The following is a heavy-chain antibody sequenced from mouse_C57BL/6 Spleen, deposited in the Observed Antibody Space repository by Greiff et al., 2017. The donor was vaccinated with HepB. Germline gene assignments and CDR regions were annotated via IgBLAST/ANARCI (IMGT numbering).Heavy chain of an antibody. D-gene: IGHD2-5*01. J-gene: IGHJ3*01. CDR3: ALYYSNYVAY. CDR1: GYTFTGYW. Sequence: VQLQQSGAELMKPGASVKLSCKATGYTFTGYWIEWVKQRPGHGLEWIGEILPGSGSTNYNEKFKGKATFTADTSSNTAYMQLNSLTTEDSAIYYCALYYSNYVAYWGQGTLVTVSA. CDR2: ILPGSGST. V-gene: IGHV1-9*01.